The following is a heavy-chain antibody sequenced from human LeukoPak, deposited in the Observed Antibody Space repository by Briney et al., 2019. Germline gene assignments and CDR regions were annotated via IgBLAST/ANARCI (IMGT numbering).Heavy chain of an antibody. J-gene: IGHJ4*02. CDR2: ITSNSTYI. Sequence: PGGSLRLSCAASGFTFSSYSMNWVRQAPGKGLEWVSSITSNSTYIYYADSVQGRFTVSRDNAKNSLYLQMNSLRAEDTAVYYCARDVVDTPEQNYWGQGTLVTVSS. CDR3: ARDVVDTPEQNY. CDR1: GFTFSSYS. V-gene: IGHV3-21*01. D-gene: IGHD5-18*01.